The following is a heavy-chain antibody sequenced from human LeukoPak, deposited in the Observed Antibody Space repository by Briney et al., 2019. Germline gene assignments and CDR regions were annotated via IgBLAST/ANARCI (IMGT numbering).Heavy chain of an antibody. J-gene: IGHJ4*02. D-gene: IGHD3-10*01. Sequence: SETLSLTCTVAGGSISSDYWSWIRQPPGKGLEWIGYIYYSGSTNYNPSLKSRVTISVDTSKNQFSLKLSSVTAADTAVYYCVAFRITMVRGVIDDYWGQGTLVTVSS. CDR1: GGSISSDY. CDR3: VAFRITMVRGVIDDY. V-gene: IGHV4-59*01. CDR2: IYYSGST.